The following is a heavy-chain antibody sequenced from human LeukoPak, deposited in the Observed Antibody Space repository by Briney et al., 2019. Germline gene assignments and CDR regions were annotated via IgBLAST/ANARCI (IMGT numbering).Heavy chain of an antibody. Sequence: GGSLRLSCAASGFTFGSYAMTWVRQAPGKGLEWVSSLSGTGGTTYYADSVRGRFTISRDNSRNTLYLQMDSLRAEDTAVYYCAKARGYSYGSEYWGQGTRVTASS. D-gene: IGHD5-12*01. J-gene: IGHJ4*02. CDR1: GFTFGSYA. CDR3: AKARGYSYGSEY. V-gene: IGHV3-23*01. CDR2: LSGTGGTT.